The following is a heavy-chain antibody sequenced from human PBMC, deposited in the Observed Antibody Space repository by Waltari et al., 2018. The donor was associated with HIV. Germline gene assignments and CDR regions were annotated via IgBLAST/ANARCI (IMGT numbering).Heavy chain of an antibody. CDR3: ATSRTFDY. J-gene: IGHJ4*02. V-gene: IGHV3-74*01. Sequence: EVQLVESGGGLVKPGGSLRLSCAASGLTFRSYWMHWVRQVPGKGLIWVSRINSDGSSTSYADSVKGRFTISRDNAKNTLYLQMNSLRAEDTAVYYCATSRTFDYWGQGTLVTVSS. CDR1: GLTFRSYW. CDR2: INSDGSST.